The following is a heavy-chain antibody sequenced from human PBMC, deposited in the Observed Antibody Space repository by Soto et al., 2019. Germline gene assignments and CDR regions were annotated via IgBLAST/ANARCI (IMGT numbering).Heavy chain of an antibody. V-gene: IGHV4-39*01. J-gene: IGHJ4*02. Sequence: QVQLQESGPGLVKPSETLSLSCSVSGASFNITGFYWGWIRQPPGKGLEWIGSIYYLGTTHYNPSLKSRAIISADSSNNQFSLKLRSVTAADTAVYYCARQNYYGSGTHYWGLGTLVTVSS. CDR1: GASFNITGFY. D-gene: IGHD3-10*01. CDR3: ARQNYYGSGTHY. CDR2: IYYLGTT.